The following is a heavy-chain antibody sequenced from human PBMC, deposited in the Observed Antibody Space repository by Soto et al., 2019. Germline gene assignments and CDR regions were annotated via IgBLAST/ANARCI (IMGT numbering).Heavy chain of an antibody. D-gene: IGHD3-22*01. CDR3: ARQIYDSDTGPNFQYYFDS. V-gene: IGHV5-10-1*01. Sequence: ESVKISCKGSGYSLAGYWITWVRQNPGKGLEWMGRIDPSDSQTYYSPSFRGHVTISVTKSITTVYLQWSSLRASDTAMYYCARQIYDSDTGPNFQYYFDSWGQGTPVTVSS. J-gene: IGHJ4*02. CDR2: IDPSDSQT. CDR1: GYSLAGYW.